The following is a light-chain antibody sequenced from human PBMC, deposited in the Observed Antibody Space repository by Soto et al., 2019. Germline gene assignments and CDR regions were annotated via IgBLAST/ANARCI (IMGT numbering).Light chain of an antibody. CDR1: ESVSTNY. Sequence: EIVLTQSPGTLSLSPGERATLSCRASESVSTNYLAWYQQKPGQAPRLLISGASSRATGIPDRFSGSGSGADFTLTINRLEPEDFAVYYCHQYGSVPLTFGGGTKVELK. CDR3: HQYGSVPLT. V-gene: IGKV3-20*01. CDR2: GAS. J-gene: IGKJ4*01.